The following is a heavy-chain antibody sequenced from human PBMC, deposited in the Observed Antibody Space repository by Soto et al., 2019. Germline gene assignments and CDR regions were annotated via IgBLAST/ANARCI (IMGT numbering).Heavy chain of an antibody. D-gene: IGHD2-21*01. CDR3: ARAHQFPFDY. CDR1: GFTFSSYA. J-gene: IGHJ4*02. V-gene: IGHV3-30-3*01. CDR2: ISYDGSNK. Sequence: GGSLRLSCAASGFTFSSYAMHWVRQAPGKGLEWVAVISYDGSNKYYADSVKGRFTISRDNSKNTLYLQMNSLRAEDTAVYYCARAHQFPFDYWGQGTLVTVSS.